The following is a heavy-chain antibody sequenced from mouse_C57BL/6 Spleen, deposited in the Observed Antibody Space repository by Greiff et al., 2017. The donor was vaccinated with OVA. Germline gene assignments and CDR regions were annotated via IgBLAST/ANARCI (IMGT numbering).Heavy chain of an antibody. CDR2: IWRGGST. V-gene: IGHV2-5*01. CDR3: AETGSYAMDY. Sequence: QVQLQQSGPGLVQPSQSLSITCTVSGFSLTSYGLHWVRQSPGTGLEWLGVIWRGGSTDYNAAFMSRLSITKDNSKSQVCFKMNRLQADDTAIYYCAETGSYAMDYWGQGTSVTVSS. J-gene: IGHJ4*01. CDR1: GFSLTSYG.